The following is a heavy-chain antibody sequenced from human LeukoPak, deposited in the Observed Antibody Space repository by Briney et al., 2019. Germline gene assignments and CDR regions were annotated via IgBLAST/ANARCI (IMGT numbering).Heavy chain of an antibody. Sequence: GGSLRLSCAASGFTFSNAWMNWVRQASGKGLEWVGRIRSTANGYATAYAASVKGRFTISRDDSKNTAYLQMDSLKTEDTAVYYCTGNYYGSGSYADFDYWGQGTLVTVSS. CDR2: IRSTANGYAT. CDR3: TGNYYGSGSYADFDY. J-gene: IGHJ4*02. V-gene: IGHV3-73*01. D-gene: IGHD3-10*01. CDR1: GFTFSNAW.